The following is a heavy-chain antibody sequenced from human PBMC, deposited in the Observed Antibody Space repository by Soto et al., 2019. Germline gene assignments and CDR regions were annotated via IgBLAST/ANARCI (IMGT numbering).Heavy chain of an antibody. CDR1: GFTFSSYW. V-gene: IGHV3-74*01. D-gene: IGHD2-2*01. CDR3: ARDGRLLYCSSTSCYDAFDI. J-gene: IGHJ3*02. Sequence: GGSLRLSCAASGFTFSSYWMHWVRQAPGKGLVWVSRINSDGSSTSYAESVKGRFTISRDNAKNTLYLQMNSLRAEDTAVYYCARDGRLLYCSSTSCYDAFDIWGQGTMVTVSS. CDR2: INSDGSST.